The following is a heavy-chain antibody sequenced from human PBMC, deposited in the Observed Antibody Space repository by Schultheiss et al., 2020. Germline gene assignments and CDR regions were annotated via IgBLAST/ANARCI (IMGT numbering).Heavy chain of an antibody. V-gene: IGHV4-31*03. J-gene: IGHJ4*02. CDR1: GGSISSGGYY. Sequence: SQTLSLTCTVSGGSISSGGYYWSWIRLHPGKGLEWIGYIYYSGSTYYNPSLKSRVTISVDTSKNQFSLKLSSVTAADTAVYYCARGGSSGGSCLFDYWGQGTLVTVSS. CDR3: ARGGSSGGSCLFDY. D-gene: IGHD2-15*01. CDR2: IYYSGST.